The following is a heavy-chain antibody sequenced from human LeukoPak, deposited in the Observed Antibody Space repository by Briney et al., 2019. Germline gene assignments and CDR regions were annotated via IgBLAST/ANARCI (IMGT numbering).Heavy chain of an antibody. CDR3: ARGLYYDKTGAFDI. V-gene: IGHV4-59*01. Sequence: PSETLSLTXTVSGGSIGSYYWRWIRQPPGKGLEWLGYIYYSGSTNYNPSLKSRVTISVDTSKNQFSLKLSSVTAADTAVYYCARGLYYDKTGAFDIWGQGTMVTVSS. D-gene: IGHD3-22*01. J-gene: IGHJ3*02. CDR2: IYYSGST. CDR1: GGSIGSYY.